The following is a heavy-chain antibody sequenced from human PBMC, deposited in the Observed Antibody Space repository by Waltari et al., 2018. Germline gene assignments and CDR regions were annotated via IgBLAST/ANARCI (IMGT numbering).Heavy chain of an antibody. CDR1: NFYISDGYY. J-gene: IGHJ6*02. Sequence: QVQLQESGPGLVKPSETLSLTCAVSNFYISDGYYWGWIRQSPGKGLEWIGSIYHSGTTHYNPSLESRVTISVDRSRNQFSLKVTSVSDADTAVYFCARDQRFLESLYPYYYALDAWGRGITVTVSS. D-gene: IGHD3-3*01. V-gene: IGHV4-38-2*02. CDR3: ARDQRFLESLYPYYYALDA. CDR2: IYHSGTT.